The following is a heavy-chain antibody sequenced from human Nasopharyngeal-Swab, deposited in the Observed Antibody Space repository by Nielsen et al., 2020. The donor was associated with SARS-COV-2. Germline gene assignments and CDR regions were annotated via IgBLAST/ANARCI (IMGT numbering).Heavy chain of an antibody. CDR1: GYTFTSYG. D-gene: IGHD3-16*02. J-gene: IGHJ4*02. V-gene: IGHV1-18*01. CDR2: ISAYNGNT. Sequence: ASVKVSCKASGYTFTSYGISWVRQAPGQGLEWMGWISAYNGNTNYAQKLQGRVTMTTDTSTSTAYMELRSLRSDDTAVYYCARGLRTFGGVIVNFDYWGQGTLVTVSS. CDR3: ARGLRTFGGVIVNFDY.